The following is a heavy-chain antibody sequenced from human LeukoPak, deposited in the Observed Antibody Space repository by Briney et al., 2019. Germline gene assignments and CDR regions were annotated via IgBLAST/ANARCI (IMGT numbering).Heavy chain of an antibody. D-gene: IGHD2-15*01. CDR3: ARDRDNGMDV. CDR2: IEHDGSEK. Sequence: GGSLRLSCAASGFTFSSYWMSWVRRAPGKGLEWVANIEHDGSEKYYVDSVKGRFTISRDNAKNSLFLQMNSLRDEDTAVYYCARDRDNGMDVWGKGTTVTVSS. V-gene: IGHV3-7*01. CDR1: GFTFSSYW. J-gene: IGHJ6*04.